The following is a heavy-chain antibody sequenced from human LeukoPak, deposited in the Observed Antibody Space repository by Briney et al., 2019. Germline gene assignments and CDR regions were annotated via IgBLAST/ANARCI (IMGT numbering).Heavy chain of an antibody. V-gene: IGHV4-39*01. CDR1: GGSISSSSYY. CDR2: IYYSGST. Sequence: PSETLSLTCTVSGGSISSSSYYWGWIRQPPGKGLEWIGSIYYSGSTYYNPSLKSRVTISVDTSKNQFSLKLSSVTAADTAVYYCARGSRDSGWDFDYWGQGTLVTVSS. J-gene: IGHJ4*02. D-gene: IGHD6-19*01. CDR3: ARGSRDSGWDFDY.